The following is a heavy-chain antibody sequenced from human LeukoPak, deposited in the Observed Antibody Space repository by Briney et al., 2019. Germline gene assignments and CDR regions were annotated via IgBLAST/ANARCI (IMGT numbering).Heavy chain of an antibody. D-gene: IGHD6-13*01. J-gene: IGHJ4*02. CDR1: GFTFSSYS. CDR3: ARGSIAAAGTGELGY. CDR2: ISSSSSYI. Sequence: GGSLRLSCAASGFTFSSYSMNWVRQAPGKGLEWVSSISSSSSYIYYADSVKGRFTISRDNAKNSLYLQMNSLRAEDTAVYYCARGSIAAAGTGELGYWGQGTLVTVSS. V-gene: IGHV3-21*01.